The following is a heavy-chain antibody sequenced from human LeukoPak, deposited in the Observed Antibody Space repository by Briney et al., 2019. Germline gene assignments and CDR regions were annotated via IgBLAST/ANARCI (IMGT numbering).Heavy chain of an antibody. J-gene: IGHJ4*02. D-gene: IGHD1-26*01. Sequence: GGSLRLSCAASGFTFSSYGMHWVRQAPGKGLEWVAFIRYDGSNKYYADSVKGRFTISRDNSKNTLYLQMTSLRPEDTAVYYCAEVVGATRPFDYWGQGTLVTVSS. V-gene: IGHV3-30*02. CDR3: AEVVGATRPFDY. CDR1: GFTFSSYG. CDR2: IRYDGSNK.